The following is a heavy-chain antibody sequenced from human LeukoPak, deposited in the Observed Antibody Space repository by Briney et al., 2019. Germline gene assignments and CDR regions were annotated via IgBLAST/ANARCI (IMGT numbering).Heavy chain of an antibody. CDR2: IYNSGST. V-gene: IGHV4-4*07. CDR3: ARDPSGFWSGYVGSWFDP. CDR1: GGSISSYY. D-gene: IGHD3-3*01. Sequence: SETLSLTCTVSGGSISSYYWSWIRQPAGKGLEWIGRIYNSGSTNYNPSLKSRVTMSVDTSKNQFSLKLSSVTAADTAVYYCARDPSGFWSGYVGSWFDPWGQGTLVTVSS. J-gene: IGHJ5*02.